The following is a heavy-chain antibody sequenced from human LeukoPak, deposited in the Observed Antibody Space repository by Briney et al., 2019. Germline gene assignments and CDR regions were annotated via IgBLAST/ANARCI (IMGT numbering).Heavy chain of an antibody. CDR1: GGSISSYY. CDR3: ARVEATRSKRGFDY. V-gene: IGHV4-59*08. D-gene: IGHD5-12*01. Sequence: PSETLSLTCTVSGGSISSYYWSWIRQPPGKGLEWIGYIYYSGNTNYNPSLKSRVTISVDTSKNQFSLKLSSVTAADTAVYYCARVEATRSKRGFDYWGQGTLVTVSS. J-gene: IGHJ4*02. CDR2: IYYSGNT.